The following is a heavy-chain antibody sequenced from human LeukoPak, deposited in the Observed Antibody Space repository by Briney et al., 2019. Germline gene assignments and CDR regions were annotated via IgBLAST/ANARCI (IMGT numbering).Heavy chain of an antibody. CDR1: GGSISSSSYD. J-gene: IGHJ6*02. Sequence: PSETLSLTCTVSGGSISSSSYDWGWIRQPPGKGLEWIGSIYYSGSTYYNPSLKSRVTISVDTSKNQFSLKLSSVTAADTAVYCCARQAHYDFWSGYFRSNGMDVWGQGTTVTVSS. CDR3: ARQAHYDFWSGYFRSNGMDV. V-gene: IGHV4-39*01. CDR2: IYYSGST. D-gene: IGHD3-3*01.